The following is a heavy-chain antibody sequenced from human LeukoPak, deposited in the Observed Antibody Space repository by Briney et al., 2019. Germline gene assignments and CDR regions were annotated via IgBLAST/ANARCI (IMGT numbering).Heavy chain of an antibody. D-gene: IGHD6-19*01. CDR1: GFTFSSYS. CDR3: ARDSPLTSSGWYEGDAFDI. V-gene: IGHV3-21*01. Sequence: PGGSLRLSCAASGFTFSSYSMNWVRQAPGKGLEWVSSISSSSSYIYYADSVKGRFTISRDNAKNSLYLQMNSLRAEDTAVYYCARDSPLTSSGWYEGDAFDIWGQGTMVTVSS. J-gene: IGHJ3*02. CDR2: ISSSSSYI.